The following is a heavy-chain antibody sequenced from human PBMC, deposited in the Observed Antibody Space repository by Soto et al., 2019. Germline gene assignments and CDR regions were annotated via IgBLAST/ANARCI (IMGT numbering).Heavy chain of an antibody. Sequence: PSETLSLTCTVSGISVSTSDYYWGWVRQPPGKGLDWIGNIYYSGSTFYNPSLRSRVTLSVDTSKNQFSLRLNSVTAADTAVYFCAGFVVKASRNSEFEYWGQGTLVTVSS. V-gene: IGHV4-39*01. CDR1: GISVSTSDYY. CDR3: AGFVVKASRNSEFEY. CDR2: IYYSGST. J-gene: IGHJ4*02. D-gene: IGHD2-15*01.